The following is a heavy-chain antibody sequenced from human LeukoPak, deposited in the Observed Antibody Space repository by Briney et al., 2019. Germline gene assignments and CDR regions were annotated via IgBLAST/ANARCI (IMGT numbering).Heavy chain of an antibody. CDR3: ARALRYFDWLLSNWFDP. CDR2: IYYSGST. D-gene: IGHD3-9*01. Sequence: SETLSLTCTVSGGSISSSSYYWGWIRQPPGKGLEWIGSIYYSGSTYYNPSLKSRVTISVDTSKNQFSLKLSSVTAADTAVYYCARALRYFDWLLSNWFDPWGQGTLVTVSS. CDR1: GGSISSSSYY. V-gene: IGHV4-39*07. J-gene: IGHJ5*02.